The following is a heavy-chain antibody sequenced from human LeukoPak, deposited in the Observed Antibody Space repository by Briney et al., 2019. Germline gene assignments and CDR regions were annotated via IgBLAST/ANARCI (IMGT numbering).Heavy chain of an antibody. J-gene: IGHJ5*02. CDR2: IYTSGST. V-gene: IGHV4-4*07. Sequence: SETLSLTCTVSGGSISSYYWSWIRQPAGKGLEWIGRIYTSGSTNYNPSLKSRVTMSVDTSKNQFSLKLSSVTAADTAVYYCARQFEQQLVHWFDPWGQGTLVTVSS. CDR3: ARQFEQQLVHWFDP. CDR1: GGSISSYY. D-gene: IGHD6-13*01.